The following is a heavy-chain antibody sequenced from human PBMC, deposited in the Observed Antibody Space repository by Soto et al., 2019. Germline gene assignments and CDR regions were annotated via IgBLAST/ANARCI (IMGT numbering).Heavy chain of an antibody. CDR2: INAGNGNT. J-gene: IGHJ4*02. D-gene: IGHD2-15*01. Sequence: ASVKVSCKASGYTFTSYAMHWVRQAPGQRLEWMGWINAGNGNTKYSQKFQGRVTITRDTSASTAYMELSSLRSEDTAVYYCARGSPQVVAGASDYWGQGTLVTVSS. V-gene: IGHV1-3*01. CDR3: ARGSPQVVAGASDY. CDR1: GYTFTSYA.